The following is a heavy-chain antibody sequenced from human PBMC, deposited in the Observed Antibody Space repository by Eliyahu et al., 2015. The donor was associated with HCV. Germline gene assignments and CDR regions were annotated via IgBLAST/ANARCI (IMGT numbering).Heavy chain of an antibody. CDR1: GYXFDNKW. CDR2: IYPGDSDT. J-gene: IGHJ6*02. CDR3: ARQIGRVAAAYGMDV. D-gene: IGHD6-13*01. Sequence: EVQLVQSGGEVKKAGESLKXSCQGSGYXFDNKWIAWMRQMPGKGLEWMGXIYPGDSDTRYSPSFQGQVTISADTSISTAYLQWSSLKASDTALYYCARQIGRVAAAYGMDVWGQGTTVTVSS. V-gene: IGHV5-51*01.